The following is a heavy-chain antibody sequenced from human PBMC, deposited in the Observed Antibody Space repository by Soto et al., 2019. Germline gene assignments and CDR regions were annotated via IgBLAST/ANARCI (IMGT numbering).Heavy chain of an antibody. CDR1: GGTFSSYA. Sequence: SVKVSCKASGGTFSSYAISWVRQAPGQGLEWMGGIIPIFGTANYAQKFQGRVTITADESTSTAYMELSSLRSEDTAVYYCARSRGQQLATYYYYGMDVWGQGTTVTVS. D-gene: IGHD6-13*01. CDR3: ARSRGQQLATYYYYGMDV. V-gene: IGHV1-69*13. J-gene: IGHJ6*02. CDR2: IIPIFGTA.